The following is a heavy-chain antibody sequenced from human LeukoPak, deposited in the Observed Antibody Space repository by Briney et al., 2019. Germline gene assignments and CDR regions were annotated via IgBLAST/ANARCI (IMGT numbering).Heavy chain of an antibody. D-gene: IGHD6-13*01. CDR3: ARDPAPGIAAAGPEYTFDY. J-gene: IGHJ4*02. CDR1: GGTFSSYA. Sequence: GSSVKVPCTASGGTFSSYAISWVRQAPGQGLEWMGGIIPIFGTANYAQKFQGRVTITADESTSTAYMELSSLRSEDTAVYYCARDPAPGIAAAGPEYTFDYWGQGTLVTVSS. CDR2: IIPIFGTA. V-gene: IGHV1-69*01.